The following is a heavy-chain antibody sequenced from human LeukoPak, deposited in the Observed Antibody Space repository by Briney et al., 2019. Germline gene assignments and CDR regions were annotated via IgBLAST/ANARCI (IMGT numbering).Heavy chain of an antibody. CDR1: GYTFTGYY. V-gene: IGHV1-2*02. CDR3: ARDRFYYDNSGYPGY. D-gene: IGHD3-22*01. Sequence: ASVKVSCKASGYTFTGYYMHWVQQAPGQGLEWMGWINPNSGGTNYAQKFQGRVTMTRDTSISTAYMELSRLRSDDTAVYYCARDRFYYDNSGYPGYWGQGTLVTVSS. J-gene: IGHJ4*02. CDR2: INPNSGGT.